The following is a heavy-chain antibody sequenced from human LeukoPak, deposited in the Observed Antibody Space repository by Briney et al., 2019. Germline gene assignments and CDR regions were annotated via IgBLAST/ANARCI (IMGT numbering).Heavy chain of an antibody. Sequence: ASVKVSCKASGYTFTSYDINWVRQAPGQGLEWMGWMNPNSGNTRYAQKFQGRVTITRNTSISTAYMELSSLRSEDTAVYYCARVLWFGELAGWGQGTLVTVSS. D-gene: IGHD3-10*01. CDR3: ARVLWFGELAG. CDR1: GYTFTSYD. CDR2: MNPNSGNT. V-gene: IGHV1-8*03. J-gene: IGHJ4*02.